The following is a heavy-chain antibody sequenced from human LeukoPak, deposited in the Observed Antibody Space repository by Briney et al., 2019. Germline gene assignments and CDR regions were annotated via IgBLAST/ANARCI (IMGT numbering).Heavy chain of an antibody. D-gene: IGHD3-9*01. CDR3: ARGDAVSDILTVGGHY. CDR2: IIPILGIA. J-gene: IGHJ4*02. Sequence: GASVKVSCKASRGTFSSYAISWGRQAPGQGLEWMGRIIPILGIANYAQKFQGRVMINADKHTRTAYMELSSLRSEDTVVYYCARGDAVSDILTVGGHYWGQGTLVTVSS. V-gene: IGHV1-69*04. CDR1: RGTFSSYA.